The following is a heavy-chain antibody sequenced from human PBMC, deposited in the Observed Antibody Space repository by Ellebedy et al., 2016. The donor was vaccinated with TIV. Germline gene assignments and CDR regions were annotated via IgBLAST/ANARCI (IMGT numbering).Heavy chain of an antibody. D-gene: IGHD3-10*01. CDR1: GFTSHGYA. Sequence: PGGSLRLSCAASGFTSHGYATHWVRPTPGKGLGWVSGFDWNSGRIAYADSVKGSFTISTDNAKNSVYLQMNSLRLEDTALYFCIEDVSPGGLDYWGQGALVIVS. CDR3: IEDVSPGGLDY. V-gene: IGHV3-9*02. CDR2: FDWNSGRI. J-gene: IGHJ4*02.